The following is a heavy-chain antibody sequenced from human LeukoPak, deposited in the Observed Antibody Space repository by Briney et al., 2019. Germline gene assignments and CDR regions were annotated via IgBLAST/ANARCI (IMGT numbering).Heavy chain of an antibody. CDR1: GFTFSSYG. D-gene: IGHD6-19*01. J-gene: IGHJ4*02. CDR2: VNSDGSST. Sequence: GGSLRLSCAASGFTFSSYGMHWVRRAPGKGLVWVSRVNSDGSSTSYAASVEGRFTISRDNAKNTLYLQMNSLRDEDTAVYYCARDSRSSGLTVDYWGQGALVTVSS. CDR3: ARDSRSSGLTVDY. V-gene: IGHV3-74*01.